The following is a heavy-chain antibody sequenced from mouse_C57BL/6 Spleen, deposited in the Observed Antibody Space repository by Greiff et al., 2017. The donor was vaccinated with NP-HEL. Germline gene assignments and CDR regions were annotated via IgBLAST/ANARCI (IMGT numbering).Heavy chain of an antibody. CDR1: GYTFTSYW. Sequence: QVQRQKDGAELVMPGASVKLSCKASGYTFTSYWMHWVKQRPGQGLEWIGEIDPSDSYTNYNQKFKGKSTLTVDKSSSTAYMQLSSLTSEDSAVYYCARYYSYAMDYWGQGTSVTVSS. CDR2: IDPSDSYT. D-gene: IGHD2-12*01. J-gene: IGHJ4*01. V-gene: IGHV1-69*01. CDR3: ARYYSYAMDY.